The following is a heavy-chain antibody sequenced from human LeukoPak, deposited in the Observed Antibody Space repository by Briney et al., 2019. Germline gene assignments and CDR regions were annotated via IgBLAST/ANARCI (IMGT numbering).Heavy chain of an antibody. J-gene: IGHJ4*02. CDR1: GFTVSSNY. CDR3: ASLNYYDSSGTIIH. V-gene: IGHV3-53*01. D-gene: IGHD3-22*01. Sequence: GGSLRLSCAASGFTVSSNYMSWVRQAPGKGLEWVSVIYSGGSTYYADSVKGRFTISRDNSKNTLYLQMNSLRAEDTAVYYCASLNYYDSSGTIIHWGQGTLVTVSS. CDR2: IYSGGST.